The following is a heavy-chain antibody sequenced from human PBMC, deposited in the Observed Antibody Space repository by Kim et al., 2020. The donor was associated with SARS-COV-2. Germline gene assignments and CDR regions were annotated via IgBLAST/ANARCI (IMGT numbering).Heavy chain of an antibody. D-gene: IGHD6-13*01. Sequence: YHPPLKSRVTISGDTSKNQFSLKLSSVTAADTALYYCARHGSSYEYFFDYWGQGSLVTVSS. CDR3: ARHGSSYEYFFDY. J-gene: IGHJ4*02. V-gene: IGHV4-61*07.